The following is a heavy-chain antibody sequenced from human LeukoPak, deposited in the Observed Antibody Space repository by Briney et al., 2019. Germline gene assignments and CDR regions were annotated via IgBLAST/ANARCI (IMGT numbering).Heavy chain of an antibody. CDR3: ARGEGYADP. J-gene: IGHJ5*02. CDR1: GGSISSNW. CDR2: IDHSGST. V-gene: IGHV4-4*02. Sequence: SETLSLTCAVSGGSISSNWWSWVRQPPGKGLEWIGEIDHSGSTNYNPSLKSRVTISVDKSESQFSLKLSSVTAADTVVYYCARGEGYADPWGQGTLVTVSS. D-gene: IGHD5-24*01.